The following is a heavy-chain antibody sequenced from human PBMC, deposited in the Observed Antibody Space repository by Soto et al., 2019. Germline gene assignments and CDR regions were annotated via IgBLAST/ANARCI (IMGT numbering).Heavy chain of an antibody. CDR1: GAIVNSYS. V-gene: IGHV1-69*01. CDR2: IMPVFGTP. D-gene: IGHD3-22*01. J-gene: IGHJ4*02. CDR3: ARGYRYYYDTSGYYPLEY. Sequence: QVQLVQSGAEVKKPGSSVKVSCKASGAIVNSYSFSWVRQAPGQGLEWMGGIMPVFGTPTYAQRFQGRVTIALDELKSTVYMELTSLRSEDTAVYYCARGYRYYYDTSGYYPLEYWGQGTLVTVSS.